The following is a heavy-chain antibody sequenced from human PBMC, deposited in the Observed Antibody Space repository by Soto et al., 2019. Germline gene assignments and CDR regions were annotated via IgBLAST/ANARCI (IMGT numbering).Heavy chain of an antibody. D-gene: IGHD2-15*01. CDR2: IYYSGST. CDR1: AGSISSGDYY. V-gene: IGHV4-30-4*01. J-gene: IGHJ5*02. CDR3: ARVGVMKYCSGGRCANWFDP. Sequence: SETLSLTSTVSAGSISSGDYYRSCIRQPPGKGLEWIGYIYYSGSTYYNPSLKSRVTISVDTSKNQFSLKLSSVTAADTAGYYCARVGVMKYCSGGRCANWFDPWGQGTLVTVSS.